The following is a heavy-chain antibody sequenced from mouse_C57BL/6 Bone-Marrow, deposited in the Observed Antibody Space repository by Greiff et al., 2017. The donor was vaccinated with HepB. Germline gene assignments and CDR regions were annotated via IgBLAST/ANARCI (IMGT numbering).Heavy chain of an antibody. V-gene: IGHV3-8*01. D-gene: IGHD2-2*01. CDR3: ARGVPDLLWLRRDWYFDV. J-gene: IGHJ1*03. CDR1: GYSITSDY. Sequence: DVQLQESGPGLAKPSQTLSLTCSVPGYSITSDYWNWIRKFPGNKLEYMGYISYSGSTYYNPSLKSRISITRDTSKNQYYLQLNSVTTEDTATYYCARGVPDLLWLRRDWYFDVWGTGTTVTVSS. CDR2: ISYSGST.